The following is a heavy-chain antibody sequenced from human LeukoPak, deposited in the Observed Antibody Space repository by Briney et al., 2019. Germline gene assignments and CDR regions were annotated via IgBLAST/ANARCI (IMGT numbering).Heavy chain of an antibody. J-gene: IGHJ5*02. CDR3: ARELCDYVWGSYRFIRQDWFDP. D-gene: IGHD3-16*02. CDR1: GFTFSSYW. CDR2: IKQDGSEK. V-gene: IGHV3-7*03. Sequence: GGSLRLSCAASGFTFSSYWMSWVRQAPGKGPEWVANIKQDGSEKYYVDSVKGRFTISRDNAKNSLYLQMNSLRAEDTAVYYCARELCDYVWGSYRFIRQDWFDPWGQGTLVTVSS.